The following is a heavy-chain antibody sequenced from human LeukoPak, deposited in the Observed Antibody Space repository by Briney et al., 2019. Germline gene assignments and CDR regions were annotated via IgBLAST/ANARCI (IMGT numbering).Heavy chain of an antibody. J-gene: IGHJ4*02. V-gene: IGHV4-61*02. D-gene: IGHD6-6*01. CDR3: ALSIAARPYFDY. Sequence: PSETLSLTCTVSGGSISSGSYYWSWIRQPAGKGLEWIGRIYTRGRTTYNPSLESRVTISVDTSKNQFSLRLTPVTAADTAVYYCALSIAARPYFDYWGQGTLVTVSS. CDR2: IYTRGRT. CDR1: GGSISSGSYY.